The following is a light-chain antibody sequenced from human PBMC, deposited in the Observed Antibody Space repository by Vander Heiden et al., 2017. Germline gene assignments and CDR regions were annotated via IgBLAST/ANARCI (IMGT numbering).Light chain of an antibody. V-gene: IGKV3-20*01. CDR2: GAS. CDR3: LQYGSPPGV. J-gene: IGKJ2*01. Sequence: EIVLTQSPGTLSLSPGERATLSCRASQSVSSSYLAWYQQKPGQAPRLLIYGASSRATGIPDRFSGSGSGTDFTLTISRLEPEDFAVYYCLQYGSPPGVFGQGTKLEIK. CDR1: QSVSSSY.